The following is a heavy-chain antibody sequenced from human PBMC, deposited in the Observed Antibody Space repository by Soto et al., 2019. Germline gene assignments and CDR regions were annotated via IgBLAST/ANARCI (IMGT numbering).Heavy chain of an antibody. Sequence: GGSLRLSCAASGFTFSSYEMNWVRQAPGKGLEWVSYISSSGSTRYYADSVKGRFTISRDNAKNSLYLQMNSLRAEDTAVYYCASLFWATAIVPFWGQGTLVTVSS. CDR2: ISSSGSTR. J-gene: IGHJ4*02. V-gene: IGHV3-48*03. CDR3: ASLFWATAIVPF. CDR1: GFTFSSYE. D-gene: IGHD5-18*01.